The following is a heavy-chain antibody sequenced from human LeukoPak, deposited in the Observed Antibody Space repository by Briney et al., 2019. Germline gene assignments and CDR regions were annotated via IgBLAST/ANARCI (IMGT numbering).Heavy chain of an antibody. CDR2: IIGSGGST. J-gene: IGHJ4*02. CDR3: AKVPRRLEAFDY. CDR1: GFTFSSYA. Sequence: GGSLRLSCAASGFTFSSYAVSWVRQAPGKGLEWVSAIIGSGGSTYYADSVKGRFTISRDNSKNTLYLQMNSLRAEDTAVYYCAKVPRRLEAFDYWGQGTLVTVSS. D-gene: IGHD3-3*01. V-gene: IGHV3-23*01.